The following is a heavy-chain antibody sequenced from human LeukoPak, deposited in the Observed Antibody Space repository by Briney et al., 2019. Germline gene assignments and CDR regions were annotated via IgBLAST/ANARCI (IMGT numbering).Heavy chain of an antibody. D-gene: IGHD1-1*01. CDR2: TYYRSKWYT. V-gene: IGHV6-1*01. J-gene: IGHJ3*02. Sequence: SQTLSLTCAISGDSVSSNSATWNWIRQSPSRGLEWLGRTYYRSKWYTDYAVSVRSRITINADTSRNHFSLQLNSLRLEDAAVYYCGRAPGTLSPDVFDIWGQGTVVTVSS. CDR1: GDSVSSNSAT. CDR3: GRAPGTLSPDVFDI.